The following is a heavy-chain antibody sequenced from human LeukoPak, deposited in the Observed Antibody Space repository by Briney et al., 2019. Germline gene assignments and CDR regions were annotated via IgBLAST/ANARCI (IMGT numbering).Heavy chain of an antibody. V-gene: IGHV4-39*07. Sequence: SETLSLTCTVSGGSISSSSYYWGWIRQPPGTGLEWIGSIYYSGSTYYNPSLKSRVTISVDTSKNQFSLKLSSVTAADTAVYYCATSGWYQTGVYWGQGTLVTVSS. CDR3: ATSGWYQTGVY. D-gene: IGHD6-13*01. J-gene: IGHJ4*02. CDR1: GGSISSSSYY. CDR2: IYYSGST.